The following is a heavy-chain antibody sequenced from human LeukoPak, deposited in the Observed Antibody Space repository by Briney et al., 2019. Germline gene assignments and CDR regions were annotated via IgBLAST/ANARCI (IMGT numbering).Heavy chain of an antibody. CDR2: ISSSSSYI. CDR3: ARGLLGYCSSTSCYAGGDY. D-gene: IGHD2-2*01. J-gene: IGHJ4*02. V-gene: IGHV3-21*01. CDR1: GFTLSSYS. Sequence: GGSLRLSCAASGFTLSSYSMNWVRQAPGKGLEWVSSISSSSSYIYYADSVKGRFTISRDNAKNSLYLQMNSLRAEDSAVYYCARGLLGYCSSTSCYAGGDYWGQGTLVTVSS.